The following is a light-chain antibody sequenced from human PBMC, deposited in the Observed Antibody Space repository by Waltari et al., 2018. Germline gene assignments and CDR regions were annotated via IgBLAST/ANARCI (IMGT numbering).Light chain of an antibody. CDR2: DVT. CDR3: CSYAGTWV. J-gene: IGLJ3*02. CDR1: GSDVGDYNY. V-gene: IGLV2-11*01. Sequence: QSALTQPRSVSGSPGQSVTISCTGSGSDVGDYNYVSWYQQHPGKAPKVVIYDVTKRPSGVPDRFSGSRSGNLASLTISGLQAEDEADYYCCSYAGTWVFGGGTKLTVL.